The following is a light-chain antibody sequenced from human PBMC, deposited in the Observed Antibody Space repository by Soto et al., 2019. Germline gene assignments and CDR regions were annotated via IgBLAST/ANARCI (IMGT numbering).Light chain of an antibody. Sequence: IVLTQSPGTRSLSPGERATLSCRASQSVSRNYLVWYQQKPGQAPRLVMYGASSRATGIPDRFSGSGSGTDCTLTISSLEQEDFSVYYCQQRSNWTRTFGQGTKVDIK. CDR1: QSVSRNY. J-gene: IGKJ1*01. V-gene: IGKV3D-20*02. CDR2: GAS. CDR3: QQRSNWTRT.